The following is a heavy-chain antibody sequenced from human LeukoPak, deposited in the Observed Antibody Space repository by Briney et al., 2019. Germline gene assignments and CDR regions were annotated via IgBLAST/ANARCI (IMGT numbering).Heavy chain of an antibody. CDR1: GFTFSNYG. J-gene: IGHJ4*02. CDR3: ARGNGYDLDFDY. Sequence: GGFLRLFCATSGFTFSNYGIHGLRQAPGEGLDWVAVMWSACSIQYYADSEERLFTISGDNYKSTLFLQMNRLRGEDAAVYYCARGNGYDLDFDYWGKRTLVTVSS. V-gene: IGHV3-33*01. CDR2: MWSACSIQ. D-gene: IGHD5-12*01.